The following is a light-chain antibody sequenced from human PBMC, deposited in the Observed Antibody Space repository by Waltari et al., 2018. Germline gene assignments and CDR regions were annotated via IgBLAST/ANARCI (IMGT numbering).Light chain of an antibody. CDR3: QMYVRLPVT. Sequence: EIVLTQSPGSLALSPGERATLSCRASQSVGRALAWYQQKPGQAPRLLIYDASSRATGSSDKFSGSGSGTDFSLTISRVEPEDFAVYFCQMYVRLPVTFGQGTQVEVK. CDR1: QSVGRA. CDR2: DAS. V-gene: IGKV3-20*01. J-gene: IGKJ1*01.